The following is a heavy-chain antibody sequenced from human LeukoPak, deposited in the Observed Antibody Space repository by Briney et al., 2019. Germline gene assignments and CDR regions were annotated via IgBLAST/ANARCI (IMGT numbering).Heavy chain of an antibody. CDR2: FDPEDGET. CDR3: ARDRGTISSWYRQVWSWSFDY. CDR1: GYTLTELS. V-gene: IGHV1-24*01. Sequence: GASVKVSCKVSGYTLTELSMHWVRQAPGKGLEWMGGFDPEDGETIYAQKLQGRVTMTTDTSTSTAYMELRSLRSDDTAVYYCARDRGTISSWYRQVWSWSFDYWGQGTLVTVSS. J-gene: IGHJ4*02. D-gene: IGHD6-13*01.